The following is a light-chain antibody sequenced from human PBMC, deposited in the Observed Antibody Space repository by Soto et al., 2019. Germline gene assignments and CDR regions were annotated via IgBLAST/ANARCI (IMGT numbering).Light chain of an antibody. V-gene: IGLV2-14*01. Sequence: QSVLTQPASVSGSPGQSITISCTGTSSDVGGYNYVSWYQQHPGKAPKLMIYDVSNRPSGVSNRFSASKSGNTASLTISGLQAEDEADYFCSSYTSSCTPVVFGGGTELTVL. CDR1: SSDVGGYNY. CDR2: DVS. J-gene: IGLJ2*01. CDR3: SSYTSSCTPVV.